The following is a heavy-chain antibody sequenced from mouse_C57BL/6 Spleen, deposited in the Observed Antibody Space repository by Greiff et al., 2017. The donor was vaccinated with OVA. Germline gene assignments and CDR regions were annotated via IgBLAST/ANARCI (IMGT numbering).Heavy chain of an antibody. CDR1: GYTFTSYD. CDR2: IYPRDGSN. D-gene: IGHD1-1*01. J-gene: IGHJ2*01. CDR3: ARDYGSSPFDY. V-gene: IGHV1-85*01. Sequence: QVQLQQSGPELVKPGASVKLSCKASGYTFTSYDINWVKQRPGQGLEWIGWIYPRDGSNKYTEKFKGKATLTVYTSSSTSYMELHSLTSEDSAFYVCARDYGSSPFDYWGQGTTLTVSS.